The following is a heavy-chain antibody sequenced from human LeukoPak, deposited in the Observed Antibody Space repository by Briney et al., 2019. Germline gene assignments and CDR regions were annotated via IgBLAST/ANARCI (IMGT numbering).Heavy chain of an antibody. Sequence: PGGSLRLSCAASRFTFSRYGMHWVRQAPGKGLEWVAFIRDDGSNKYYADSVKGRFTISRDNSKNTLYLQMNSLRAEDTAVYYCAKVRLFGDLPQDYWGQGTLVTVSS. CDR3: AKVRLFGDLPQDY. V-gene: IGHV3-30*02. CDR1: RFTFSRYG. J-gene: IGHJ4*02. CDR2: IRDDGSNK. D-gene: IGHD3-10*02.